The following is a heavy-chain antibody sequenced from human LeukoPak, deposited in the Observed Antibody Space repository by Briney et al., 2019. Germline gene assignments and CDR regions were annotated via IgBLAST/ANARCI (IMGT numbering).Heavy chain of an antibody. D-gene: IGHD3-9*01. CDR2: ISYDGSNK. V-gene: IGHV3-30-3*01. J-gene: IGHJ5*02. CDR3: AKDPTYYDILTGYSNWFDP. Sequence: GGSLRLSCAASGFTFSSYAMHWVRQAPGKGLEWVAVISYDGSNKYYADSVKGRFTISRDNSKNTLYLQMNSLRAEDTAVYYCAKDPTYYDILTGYSNWFDPWGQGTLVTVSS. CDR1: GFTFSSYA.